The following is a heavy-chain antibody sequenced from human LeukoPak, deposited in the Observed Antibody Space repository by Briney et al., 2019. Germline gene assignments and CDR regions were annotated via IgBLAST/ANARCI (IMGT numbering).Heavy chain of an antibody. Sequence: GGSLRLSCAASGFTFSSYWMHWVRQTPGKGLVWVSRINSDGSSTSYADSVKGRFTISRDNAKDSVYLHMNSLRAEDTALYYCARLSAYYYGSFFYYYMDVRGKGTTVTVSS. V-gene: IGHV3-74*01. CDR2: INSDGSST. J-gene: IGHJ6*03. CDR3: ARLSAYYYGSFFYYYMDV. CDR1: GFTFSSYW. D-gene: IGHD3-10*01.